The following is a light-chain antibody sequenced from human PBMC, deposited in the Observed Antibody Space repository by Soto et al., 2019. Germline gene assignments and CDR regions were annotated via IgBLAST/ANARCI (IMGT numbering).Light chain of an antibody. CDR2: GAT. CDR1: QNVLSD. V-gene: IGKV3-15*01. Sequence: EIVLTQSPATLSVSPGETATLSCRASQNVLSDLAWYQQKPGQAPRLLVYGATTRATDAPAKFRGRGSGTEFSLTISSLQSEDSATYYCQQYRSWPRTFGQGSRVEI. J-gene: IGKJ1*01. CDR3: QQYRSWPRT.